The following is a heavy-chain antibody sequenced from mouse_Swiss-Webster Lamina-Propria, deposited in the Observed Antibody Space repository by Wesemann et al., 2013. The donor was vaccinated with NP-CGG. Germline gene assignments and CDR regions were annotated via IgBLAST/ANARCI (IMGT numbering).Heavy chain of an antibody. V-gene: IGHV1S16*01. D-gene: IGHD1-1*01. CDR2: NGAT. Sequence: NGATNFNEKFKSKATLTVDKSSSTAYMQLSSLTSEDSAVYYCTSYGSSWYFDVWGAGTTVTVSS. CDR3: TSYGSSWYFDV. J-gene: IGHJ1*01.